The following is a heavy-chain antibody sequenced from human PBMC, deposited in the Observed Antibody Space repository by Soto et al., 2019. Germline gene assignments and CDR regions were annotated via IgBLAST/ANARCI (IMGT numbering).Heavy chain of an antibody. CDR2: IYSGTNT. D-gene: IGHD4-17*01. CDR1: GFSVTRNY. Sequence: EVQLVESGGALVQPGGSLRLSCEVSGFSVTRNYMSWVRQRPGKGLEWVSVIYSGTNTYYGDSVKGRFTISRDDSKNTLYPQMKTLRVEDTAVYFCARGVGGDYIALMYFFGMDVWGQGTTVTVSS. V-gene: IGHV3-66*01. CDR3: ARGVGGDYIALMYFFGMDV. J-gene: IGHJ6*02.